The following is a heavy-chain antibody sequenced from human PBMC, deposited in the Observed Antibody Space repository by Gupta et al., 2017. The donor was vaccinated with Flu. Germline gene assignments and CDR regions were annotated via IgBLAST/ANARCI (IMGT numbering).Heavy chain of an antibody. Sequence: QVQLVQSGAEVKKPGASVKVSCKASGYTFTGYYMHWVRQAPGQGLEWMGWINPNSGGTNYAQKFQGRVTMTRDTSISTAYMELSRLRSDDTAVYYCARGIRTQIQLWPSVDYYYGMDVWGQGTTVTVSS. CDR3: ARGIRTQIQLWPSVDYYYGMDV. D-gene: IGHD5-18*01. CDR1: GYTFTGYY. J-gene: IGHJ6*02. CDR2: INPNSGGT. V-gene: IGHV1-2*02.